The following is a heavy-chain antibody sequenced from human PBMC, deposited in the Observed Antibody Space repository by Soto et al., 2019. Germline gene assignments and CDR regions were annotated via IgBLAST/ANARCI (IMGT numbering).Heavy chain of an antibody. CDR2: ISAYNGNT. CDR1: GYTFTSDG. J-gene: IGHJ4*02. CDR3: ARDRDYIWGSYRPDIDY. D-gene: IGHD3-16*02. V-gene: IGHV1-18*01. Sequence: ASVKVSCTASGYTFTSDGISWVRQAPGQGLEWMGWISAYNGNTNYAQKLQGRVTMTTDTSTSTAYMELRSLRSDDTAVYYCARDRDYIWGSYRPDIDYWGQGTLVTVSS.